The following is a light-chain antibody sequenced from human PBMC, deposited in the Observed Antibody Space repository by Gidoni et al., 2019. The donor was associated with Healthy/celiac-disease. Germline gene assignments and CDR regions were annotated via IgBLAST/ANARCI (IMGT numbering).Light chain of an antibody. CDR3: QSYDSSLSGLYV. J-gene: IGLJ1*01. CDR2: GNS. V-gene: IGLV1-40*01. CDR1: SSNIGAGYA. Sequence: TRRARVYVSLVDRASISCTGSSSNIGAGYAVHWYQQLHGTAPKLLIYGNSNRPSGVPDRFSGSKSGTSASLAITGLPAEDEADYSFQSYDSSLSGLYVFGAGTKVTVL.